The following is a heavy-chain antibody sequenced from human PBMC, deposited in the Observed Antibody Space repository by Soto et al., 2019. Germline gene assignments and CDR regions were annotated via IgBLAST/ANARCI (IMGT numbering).Heavy chain of an antibody. CDR2: IKQDGSEK. CDR1: GFTFSSYW. CDR3: ARDHNVLRFLEWLNWFDP. V-gene: IGHV3-7*01. D-gene: IGHD3-3*01. Sequence: GGSLRLSCAASGFTFSSYWMSWVRQAPGKGLEWVANIKQDGSEKYYVDSVKGRFTISRDNAKNSLYLQMNSLRAEDTAVYYCARDHNVLRFLEWLNWFDPWGQGTLVTVS. J-gene: IGHJ5*02.